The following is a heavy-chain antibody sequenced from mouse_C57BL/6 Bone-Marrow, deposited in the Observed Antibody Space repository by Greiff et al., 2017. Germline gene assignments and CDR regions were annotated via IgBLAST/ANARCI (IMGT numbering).Heavy chain of an antibody. V-gene: IGHV1-81*01. CDR3: ARGGGYDYAWFAY. D-gene: IGHD2-4*01. CDR1: GYTFTSYG. J-gene: IGHJ3*01. CDR2: IYPRSGNT. Sequence: QVQLQQSGAELARPGASVKLSCKASGYTFTSYGISWVKQRTGQGLEWIGEIYPRSGNTYYNEKFQGKATLTADKSSSTAYMELRSLTSEDSAVYFCARGGGYDYAWFAYWGQGTLVTVSA.